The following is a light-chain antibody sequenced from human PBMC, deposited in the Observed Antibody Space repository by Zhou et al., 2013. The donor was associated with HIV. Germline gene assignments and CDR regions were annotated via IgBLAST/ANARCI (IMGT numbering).Light chain of an antibody. Sequence: AIRITQSPSSLSASTGDRVTITCRASQGISNYLAWYQQKPGKAPKLLMSGASTLQSGVPSRFSGSGSGTDFTLTISCLQSEDFATYYCQQYYNYPQISFGQGTRLEIK. CDR3: QQYYNYPQIS. V-gene: IGKV1-8*01. J-gene: IGKJ5*01. CDR1: QGISNY. CDR2: GAS.